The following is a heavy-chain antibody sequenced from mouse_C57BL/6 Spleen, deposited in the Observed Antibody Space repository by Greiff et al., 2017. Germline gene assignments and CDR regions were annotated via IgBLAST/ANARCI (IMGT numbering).Heavy chain of an antibody. CDR3: AREKEVYYGSSYDWYFDV. CDR2: IDPNSGGT. CDR1: GYTFTSYW. Sequence: QVQLQQPGAELVKPGASVKLSCKASGYTFTSYWMHWVKQRPGRGLEWIGRIDPNSGGTKYNEKFKSKATLTVDKPSSTAYRQLSSLTSEDSAVYYCAREKEVYYGSSYDWYFDVWGTGTTVTVSS. J-gene: IGHJ1*03. V-gene: IGHV1-72*01. D-gene: IGHD1-1*01.